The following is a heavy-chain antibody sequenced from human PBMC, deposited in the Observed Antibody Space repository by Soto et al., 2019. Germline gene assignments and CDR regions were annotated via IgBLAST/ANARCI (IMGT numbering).Heavy chain of an antibody. CDR3: ARAVGFEVVTIFDY. D-gene: IGHD3-3*01. V-gene: IGHV4-4*07. CDR1: GGSISSYY. CDR2: IYASGTT. J-gene: IGHJ4*02. Sequence: QVQLQESGPGLVKPSETLSLTCTVSGGSISSYYWSWIRQPAGKGLEYMGRIYASGTTNYNPSLKSRVTMLVHAFENKFARRLTSVNAADKGVYYCARAVGFEVVTIFDYWGRGTLVTVSS.